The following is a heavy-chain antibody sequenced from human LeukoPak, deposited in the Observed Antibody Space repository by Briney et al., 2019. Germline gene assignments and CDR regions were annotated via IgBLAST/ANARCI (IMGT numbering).Heavy chain of an antibody. CDR1: GFTFSSYD. D-gene: IGHD6-19*01. J-gene: IGHJ4*02. CDR2: ISNSGSTR. Sequence: GGSLRLSCAASGFTFSSYDMNWVRQAPGQGLEWVSYISNSGSTRYYTDSVKSRFTTSRDNAKNSLYLQMNSLRAEDTAVYYCARGIAVAGTIDYWGQGTLVTVSS. CDR3: ARGIAVAGTIDY. V-gene: IGHV3-48*03.